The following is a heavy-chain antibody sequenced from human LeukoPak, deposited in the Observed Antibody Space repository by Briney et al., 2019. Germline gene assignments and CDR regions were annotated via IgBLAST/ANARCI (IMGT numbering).Heavy chain of an antibody. CDR2: IYTSGST. J-gene: IGHJ4*02. D-gene: IGHD3-22*01. CDR1: GGSISSYY. Sequence: SETLSLTCTVSGGSISSYYWSWIRQPAGKGLEWIGRIYTSGSTNYNPSLKSRVTMSVDTPKNQFSLKLSSVTAADTAVYYCARDHYYDSSGYWLYYFDYWGQGTLVIVSS. CDR3: ARDHYYDSSGYWLYYFDY. V-gene: IGHV4-4*07.